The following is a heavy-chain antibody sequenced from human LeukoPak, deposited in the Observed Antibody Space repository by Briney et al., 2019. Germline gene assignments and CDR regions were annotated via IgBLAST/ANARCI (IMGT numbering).Heavy chain of an antibody. D-gene: IGHD6-13*01. Sequence: PGGSLRLSCAASGFTVSSNYMSWVRQAPGKGLERVSVIYSGGSTYYADSVKGRFTISRDNSKNTLYLQMNSLRAEDTAVYYCARLIAAAALYDYWGQGTLVTVSS. V-gene: IGHV3-53*01. J-gene: IGHJ4*02. CDR2: IYSGGST. CDR1: GFTVSSNY. CDR3: ARLIAAAALYDY.